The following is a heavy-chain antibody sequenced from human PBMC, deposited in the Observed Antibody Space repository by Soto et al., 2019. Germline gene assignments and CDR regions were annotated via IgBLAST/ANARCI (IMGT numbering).Heavy chain of an antibody. CDR3: ARNGTLTGYSYGMDV. CDR2: IIPIFDTA. Sequence: GASVKVSCKASGGTFSSYAISWVRQAPGQGLEWMGRIIPIFDTANYAEKFQGRVTITADESTSTSFMEVSSLRSEDTAVYYCARNGTLTGYSYGMDVWGQGTMVTVSS. V-gene: IGHV1-69*13. J-gene: IGHJ6*02. D-gene: IGHD1-1*01. CDR1: GGTFSSYA.